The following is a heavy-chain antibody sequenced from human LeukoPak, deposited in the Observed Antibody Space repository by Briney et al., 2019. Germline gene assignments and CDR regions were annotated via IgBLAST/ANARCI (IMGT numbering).Heavy chain of an antibody. CDR3: AKGIRYSSSWAFDY. CDR2: ISGSGGST. CDR1: GFTFSSYA. J-gene: IGHJ4*02. Sequence: GGSLRLSCAASGFTFSSYAMSWVRQAPGKGPEWVSAISGSGGSTYYADSVKGRFTISRDNSKNTLYLQMNSLRAEDTAVYYCAKGIRYSSSWAFDYWGQGTLVTVSS. V-gene: IGHV3-23*01. D-gene: IGHD6-13*01.